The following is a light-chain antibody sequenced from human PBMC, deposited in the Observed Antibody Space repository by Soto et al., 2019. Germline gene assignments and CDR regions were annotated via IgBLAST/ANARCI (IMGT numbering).Light chain of an antibody. J-gene: IGKJ1*01. CDR3: QKYNSAPQT. V-gene: IGKV1-27*01. CDR2: AAS. Sequence: IQITQAPSSLSASVGCRFTITCLASQGISNYLAWYQQKPGKVPKLLIYAASTLQSGVPSRFSGSGSGTDFTLTISSLQPEDVATYHCQKYNSAPQTFGQGTKVDI. CDR1: QGISNY.